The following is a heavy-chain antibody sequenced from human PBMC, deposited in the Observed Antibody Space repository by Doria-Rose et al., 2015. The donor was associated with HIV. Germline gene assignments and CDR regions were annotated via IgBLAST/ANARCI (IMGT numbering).Heavy chain of an antibody. CDR1: GVSLSSPGMG. V-gene: IGHV2-26*01. J-gene: IGHJ4*02. CDR2: IFSDDER. CDR3: ARIKSSRWYHKYYFDF. Sequence: QESGPVLVKPTETLTLTCTVSGVSLSSPGMGVSWIRQPPGKALKWLANIFSDDERSYKTSLKSRLTISRGTSKSRVVLTMTDMDPVDTATYYCARIKSSRWYHKYYFDFWGQGTLVIVSA. D-gene: IGHD6-13*01.